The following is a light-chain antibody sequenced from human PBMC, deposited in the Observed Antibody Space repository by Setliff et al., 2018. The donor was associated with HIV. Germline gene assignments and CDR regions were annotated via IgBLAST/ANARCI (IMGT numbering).Light chain of an antibody. CDR1: RSVLYSSNNKNY. CDR3: QQYYSTPPT. J-gene: IGKJ4*01. Sequence: DIGMTQSPDSLAVSLGERATINCKSSRSVLYSSNNKNYLAWYQQKPGQPPKLLIYWASTRESGVPDRFSGSGSGTDFTLTISSLQAEDVAVYYCQQYYSTPPTFGGGTQVDIK. V-gene: IGKV4-1*01. CDR2: WAS.